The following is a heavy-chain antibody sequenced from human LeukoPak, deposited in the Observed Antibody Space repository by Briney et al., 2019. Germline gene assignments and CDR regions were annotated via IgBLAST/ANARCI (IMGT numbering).Heavy chain of an antibody. D-gene: IGHD4-17*01. J-gene: IGHJ4*02. CDR2: IKQDGSEE. Sequence: PGGSLRLSCAASGFTFSSYWMSWVRKAPGKGQEWVANIKQDGSEEYYVDSVKGRFTISRDNAKNSLYLQMNSLRAEDTAVYYCARGGFTVFDYWGQGTLVTVSS. CDR3: ARGGFTVFDY. CDR1: GFTFSSYW. V-gene: IGHV3-7*04.